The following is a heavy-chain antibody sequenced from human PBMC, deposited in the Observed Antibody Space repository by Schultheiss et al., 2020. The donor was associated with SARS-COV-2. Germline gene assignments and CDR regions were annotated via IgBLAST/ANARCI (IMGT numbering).Heavy chain of an antibody. D-gene: IGHD3-3*01. Sequence: SENRSLTCTVSGGSISSYYWSWIRQPPGKGLEWIGYIYYSGSTNYNPSLKSRVTISVDTSKNQFSLKLSSVTAADTAVYYCARGRGTTIFGVAYYGMDVWGQGTTVTVSS. CDR2: IYYSGST. CDR3: ARGRGTTIFGVAYYGMDV. V-gene: IGHV4-59*01. J-gene: IGHJ6*02. CDR1: GGSISSYY.